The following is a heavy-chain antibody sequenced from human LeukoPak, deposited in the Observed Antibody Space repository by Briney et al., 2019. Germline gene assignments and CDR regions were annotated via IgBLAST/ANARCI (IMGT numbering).Heavy chain of an antibody. V-gene: IGHV4-39*07. D-gene: IGHD4-17*01. Sequence: PSETLSLTCTVSGGSISSTSYFWGWVRQPPGKGLEWIGTISYTGSTYYNPSLKSRVTMSVDTSKNQFSLKLSSVTAADTAVYFCVRDSLRGDYVPDSWGQGTLVTVSS. CDR2: ISYTGST. CDR1: GGSISSTSYF. J-gene: IGHJ5*01. CDR3: VRDSLRGDYVPDS.